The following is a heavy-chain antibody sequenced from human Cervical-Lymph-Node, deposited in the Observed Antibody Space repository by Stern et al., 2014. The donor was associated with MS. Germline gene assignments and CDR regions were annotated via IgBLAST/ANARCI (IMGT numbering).Heavy chain of an antibody. D-gene: IGHD6-6*01. CDR2: IIPIYTTP. CDR1: GGTLTNYA. Sequence: VQLGESGAEVKKPGSSVKVSCKASGGTLTNYAISLVRQAPGQGLEWVGGIIPIYTTPYYAQKFQGRFTITADESTNTAYLDLGSLRSDDTAVYYCARAAGAFSSASRPEYWGQGTLVTVSS. V-gene: IGHV1-69*01. CDR3: ARAAGAFSSASRPEY. J-gene: IGHJ4*02.